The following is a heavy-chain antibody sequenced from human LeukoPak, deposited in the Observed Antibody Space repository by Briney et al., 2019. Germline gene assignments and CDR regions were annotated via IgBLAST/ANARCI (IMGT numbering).Heavy chain of an antibody. J-gene: IGHJ2*01. CDR1: GGSISSYY. CDR3: AREVGSQGGFDL. V-gene: IGHV4-59*01. D-gene: IGHD1-26*01. Sequence: SETLSLTCTVSGGSISSYYWSWIRQPPGKGLEWIGYIYYSGSTNYNPSLKSRVTISVDTSKNQFSLKLSSVTAADTAVYYCAREVGSQGGFDLWGRGTLVTVSS. CDR2: IYYSGST.